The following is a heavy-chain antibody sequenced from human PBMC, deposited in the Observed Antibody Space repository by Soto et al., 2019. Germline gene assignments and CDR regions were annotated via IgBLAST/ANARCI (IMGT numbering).Heavy chain of an antibody. J-gene: IGHJ4*02. CDR2: INQDGNED. V-gene: IGHV3-7*01. CDR1: GFTFSSYW. Sequence: GGSLRLSCAASGFTFSSYWMDWVRQAPGKGLEWVANINQDGNEDNLLDSVKGRFTISRDNAKNSLFLQMNSLRVDDTAVYYCARTGDGHHDFLDYWGQGALVTVSS. D-gene: IGHD1-1*01. CDR3: ARTGDGHHDFLDY.